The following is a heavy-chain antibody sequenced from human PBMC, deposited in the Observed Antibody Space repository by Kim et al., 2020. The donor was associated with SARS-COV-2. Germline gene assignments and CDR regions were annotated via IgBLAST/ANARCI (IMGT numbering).Heavy chain of an antibody. J-gene: IGHJ3*02. CDR2: ISPDGSKI. CDR3: PRHHAWAFDI. Sequence: GGSLRLSCAASGFTFSNFWMTWARQVPGKGPEWVASISPDGSKIYYVDSVKGRFTISRDNARNSLSLQMNSLRAEDTVVYYCPRHHAWAFDIWGQGTMVTVSS. V-gene: IGHV3-7*03. CDR1: GFTFSNFW.